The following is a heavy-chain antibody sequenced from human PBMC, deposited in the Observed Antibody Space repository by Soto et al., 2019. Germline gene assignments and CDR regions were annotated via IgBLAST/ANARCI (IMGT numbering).Heavy chain of an antibody. CDR1: GFTFSDYY. D-gene: IGHD6-19*01. CDR2: ISSSGSTI. J-gene: IGHJ6*02. CDR3: ARVMSSGWYYYYYGMDV. Sequence: GGSLRLSCAASGFTFSDYYMSWIRQAPGKGLEWVSYISSSGSTIYYADSVKGRFTISRDNAKNSLYLQMNSLRAEDTAVYYCARVMSSGWYYYYYGMDVWGQGTTVTVSS. V-gene: IGHV3-11*01.